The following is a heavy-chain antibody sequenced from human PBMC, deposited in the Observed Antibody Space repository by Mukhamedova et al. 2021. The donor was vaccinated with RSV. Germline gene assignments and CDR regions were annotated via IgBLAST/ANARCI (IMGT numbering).Heavy chain of an antibody. D-gene: IGHD3-3*01. CDR3: ARVSYYDFWSGYYYYYIDV. CDR2: IIPIFGTA. CDR1: SSYA. V-gene: IGHV1-69*06. J-gene: IGHJ6*03. Sequence: SSYAISWVRQAPGQGLEWMGGIIPIFGTANYAQKFQGRVTITADKSTSTAYMELSSLRSEDTAVYYFARVSYYDFWSGYYYYYIDV.